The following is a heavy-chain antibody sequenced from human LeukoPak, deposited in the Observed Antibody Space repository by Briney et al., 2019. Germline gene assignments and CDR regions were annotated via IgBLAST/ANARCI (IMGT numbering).Heavy chain of an antibody. CDR2: IYYSGST. V-gene: IGHV4-59*08. CDR1: GGSISSYY. CDR3: ARWGYYGSGSYPNWFDP. D-gene: IGHD3-10*01. J-gene: IGHJ5*02. Sequence: SETLSLTCTVSGGSISSYYWSWFRQPPGKGLEWMGYIYYSGSTNYNPSLKSRVTISVDTSKNQFSLKLSSVTAADTAVYYCARWGYYGSGSYPNWFDPWGQGTLVTVSS.